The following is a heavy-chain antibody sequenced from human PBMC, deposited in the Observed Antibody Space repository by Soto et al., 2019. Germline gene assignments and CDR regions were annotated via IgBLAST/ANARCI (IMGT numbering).Heavy chain of an antibody. D-gene: IGHD3-16*01. V-gene: IGHV1-69*17. CDR3: ARGDDFDYYYGVDV. CDR2: VTPHFGMA. Sequence: QVQLVQSGAEVKEPGSSVKVSCKASGGTFSSHAISWVRQAPGQGLEWMGGVTPHFGMANYAQKFQGRVTITADKFADTAYMELTSLTSEDTAVYYCARGDDFDYYYGVDVWGQGTTVTVSS. CDR1: GGTFSSHA. J-gene: IGHJ6*02.